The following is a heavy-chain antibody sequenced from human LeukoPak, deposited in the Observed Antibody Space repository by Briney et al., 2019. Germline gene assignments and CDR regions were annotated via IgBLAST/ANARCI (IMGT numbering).Heavy chain of an antibody. CDR1: GFTFSSYA. Sequence: GGSLRLSCAASGFTFSSYAMSWVRQAPGKGLEWVSTISGSGDNTYYADSVKGRFTISRDNSKNTLYLQMNSLRAEDTAVYYCAKISPYGGNSAWGQGTLVTVSS. J-gene: IGHJ4*02. D-gene: IGHD4-23*01. V-gene: IGHV3-23*01. CDR2: ISGSGDNT. CDR3: AKISPYGGNSA.